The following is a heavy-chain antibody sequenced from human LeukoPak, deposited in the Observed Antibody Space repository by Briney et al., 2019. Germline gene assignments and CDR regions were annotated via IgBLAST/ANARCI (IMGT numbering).Heavy chain of an antibody. Sequence: GGSLRLSCAASGFTSSSYSMNWVRQAPGKGLEWVSSISSSSSYIYYADSVKGRFTISRDNAKNSLYLQMNSLRAEDTAVYYCARTPYYDFWSGYYSPFDYWGQGTLVTVSS. D-gene: IGHD3-3*01. J-gene: IGHJ4*02. V-gene: IGHV3-21*01. CDR2: ISSSSSYI. CDR3: ARTPYYDFWSGYYSPFDY. CDR1: GFTSSSYS.